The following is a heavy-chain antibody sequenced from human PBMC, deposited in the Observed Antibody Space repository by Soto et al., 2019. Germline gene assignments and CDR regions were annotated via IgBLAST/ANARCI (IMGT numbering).Heavy chain of an antibody. CDR3: ATKSAREVESCSSTCCYYYYYYGMDV. J-gene: IGHJ6*01. CDR2: IIPIFGTA. CDR1: GGTFSSYA. D-gene: IGHD2-2*01. V-gene: IGHV1-69*01. Sequence: QVQLVQSGAEVKKPGSSVKVSCKASGGTFSSYAISWVRQAPGQGLEWMGGIIPIFGTANYAQKFQGRVTITGDESTSPAYMELISLRSEDTAVYYCATKSAREVESCSSTCCYYYYYYGMDVWGQGTTVTVSS.